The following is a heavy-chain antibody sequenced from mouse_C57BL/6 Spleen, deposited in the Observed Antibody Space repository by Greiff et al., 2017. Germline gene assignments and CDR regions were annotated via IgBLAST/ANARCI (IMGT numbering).Heavy chain of an antibody. J-gene: IGHJ3*01. CDR3: ARAIYYYGSPFAY. V-gene: IGHV1-54*01. D-gene: IGHD1-1*01. CDR2: INPGSGGT. Sequence: QVQLQQSGAELVRPGTSVQVSCTASGYAFTNYLIEWVTQRPGQGLEWIGVINPGSGGTNYNEKFTGKATLTADKSSSTAYMQLSRLTSEDSAVYFGARAIYYYGSPFAYWGQGTLVTVSA. CDR1: GYAFTNYL.